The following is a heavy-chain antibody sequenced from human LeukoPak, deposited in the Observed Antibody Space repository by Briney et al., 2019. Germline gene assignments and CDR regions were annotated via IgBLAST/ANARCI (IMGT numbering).Heavy chain of an antibody. CDR2: IYTSGST. D-gene: IGHD6-13*01. V-gene: IGHV4-61*02. J-gene: IGHJ4*02. CDR1: GGSISSGSYY. CDR3: ARAYSSSWYEFAY. Sequence: SETLSLTCTVSGGSISSGSYYWSWIRQPAGKGLEWIGRIYTSGSTNYNPSLKSRVTISVDTSKNQFYLKLSSVTAADTAAYYCARAYSSSWYEFAYWGQGPLVTVSS.